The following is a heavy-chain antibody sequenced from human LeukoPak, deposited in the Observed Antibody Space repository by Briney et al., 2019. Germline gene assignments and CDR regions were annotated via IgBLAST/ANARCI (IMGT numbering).Heavy chain of an antibody. J-gene: IGHJ5*02. CDR2: IYPGDSNT. CDR1: RYSFTNYW. D-gene: IGHD1-1*01. V-gene: IGHV5-51*01. CDR3: AKRPGRHAPWVS. Sequence: GESLKISCKDSRYSFTNYWIGWVRQMPGKGLEWMGIIYPGDSNTTYSPSSQGQVTISADKSISTAYLQWSSLKASDTAIYYCAKRPGRHAPWVSWGQGTLVTVSS.